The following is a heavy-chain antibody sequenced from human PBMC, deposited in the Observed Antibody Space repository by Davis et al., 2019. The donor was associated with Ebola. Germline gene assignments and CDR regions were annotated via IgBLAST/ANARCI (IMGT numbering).Heavy chain of an antibody. CDR1: GYTFTSYA. J-gene: IGHJ6*02. CDR3: ARRVGNTYYYYGMDV. CDR2: ISAYNGNT. D-gene: IGHD1-26*01. V-gene: IGHV1-18*01. Sequence: ASVPVPCKASGYTFTSYAISWVRQPPGHGPEWMGWISAYNGNTNYAQKLQGRVTMTTDTSTSTAYMELRSLRSDDTAVYYCARRVGNTYYYYGMDVWGQGTTVTVSS.